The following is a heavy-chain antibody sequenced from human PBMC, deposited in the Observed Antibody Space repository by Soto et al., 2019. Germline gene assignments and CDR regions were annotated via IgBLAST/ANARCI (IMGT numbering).Heavy chain of an antibody. V-gene: IGHV4-30-4*01. J-gene: IGHJ4*02. CDR1: GASISSGDYY. CDR3: ARLGITMIVVAQFDY. CDR2: IYHSGTT. D-gene: IGHD3-22*01. Sequence: SETLSLTCTVSGASISSGDYYWSWVRQSPGKGLEYIGYIYHSGTTYYNPSLKSRVTISVDTSKNQFSLKLSSVTAADTAVYYCARLGITMIVVAQFDYWGQGTLVTVSS.